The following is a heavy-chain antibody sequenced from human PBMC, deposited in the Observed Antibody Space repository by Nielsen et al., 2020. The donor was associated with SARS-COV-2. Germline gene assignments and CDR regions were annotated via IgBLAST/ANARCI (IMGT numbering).Heavy chain of an antibody. J-gene: IGHJ4*02. CDR1: GFTFSSYG. D-gene: IGHD6-19*01. Sequence: GESLKISCAASGFTFSSYGMHWVRQAPGKGLEWVAVIWYDGSNKYYADSVKGRFTISRDNSKNTLYLQMNILRAEDTAVYYCAKRSGYTSGWYGDYWGQGTLVTVSS. CDR2: IWYDGSNK. V-gene: IGHV3-33*06. CDR3: AKRSGYTSGWYGDY.